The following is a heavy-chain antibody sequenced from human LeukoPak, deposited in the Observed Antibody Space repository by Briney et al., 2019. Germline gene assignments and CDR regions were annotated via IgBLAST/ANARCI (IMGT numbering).Heavy chain of an antibody. Sequence: PGGSLRLSCAASGFTFYSYAMSWVRQAPGKGLEWVSAITGSGTDTFHADSVKGRFTISRDNSESTLYLQMNSLRAEDTATYYCAKGSSSSRPYYLDYWGQGTLVTVSS. CDR2: ITGSGTDT. CDR3: AKGSSSSRPYYLDY. V-gene: IGHV3-23*01. D-gene: IGHD6-6*01. CDR1: GFTFYSYA. J-gene: IGHJ4*02.